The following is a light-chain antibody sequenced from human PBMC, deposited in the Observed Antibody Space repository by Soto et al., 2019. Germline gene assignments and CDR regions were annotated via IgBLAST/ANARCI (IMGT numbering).Light chain of an antibody. V-gene: IGKV1-39*01. Sequence: DIQMTQSPSTLSASVGDRVTITCRASQSISSWLAWYQQKPGKAPKLLIYDASSLESGVPSRFSGSGSGIDFTLTISSLQPEDFAIYYCQQSYNTPQYTFGQGTRLEI. CDR1: QSISSW. CDR2: DAS. CDR3: QQSYNTPQYT. J-gene: IGKJ5*01.